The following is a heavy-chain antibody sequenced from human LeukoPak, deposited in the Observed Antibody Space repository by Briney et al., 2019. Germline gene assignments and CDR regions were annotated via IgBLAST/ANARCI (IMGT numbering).Heavy chain of an antibody. V-gene: IGHV1-2*02. CDR1: GYTFTDYY. CDR2: INTHSCGT. Sequence: GASVKVSCKASGYTFTDYYMHWVRQAPGQGLEWMGWINTHSCGTSYAQKFQGRVTMTRDTSISTGFMELKSLGSDDTAVYYCARSRISAPVDYWGQGTLVTVSS. D-gene: IGHD6-6*01. J-gene: IGHJ4*02. CDR3: ARSRISAPVDY.